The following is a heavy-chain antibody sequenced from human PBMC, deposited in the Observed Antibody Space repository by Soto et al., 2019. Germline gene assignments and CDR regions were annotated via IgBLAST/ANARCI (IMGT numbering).Heavy chain of an antibody. D-gene: IGHD3-16*01. CDR3: ARVPIDTYMIYWSDP. J-gene: IGHJ5*02. CDR1: GDSVSSGDYY. V-gene: IGHV4-61*08. CDR2: IYFSGRT. Sequence: SETLSLTCTVSGDSVSSGDYYWTWIRQPPGKGLEWVGHIYFSGRTNYIPSLESRVTISLDTSKNQFSLKLTSVTAADTAVYYCARVPIDTYMIYWSDPWGQGTLDTVSS.